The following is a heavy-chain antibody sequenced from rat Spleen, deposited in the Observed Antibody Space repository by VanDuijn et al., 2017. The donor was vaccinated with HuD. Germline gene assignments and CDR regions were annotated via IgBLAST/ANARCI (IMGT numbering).Heavy chain of an antibody. Sequence: EVQLVESGGGLVQPGRSLKLSCAASGFTFSDYGMAWVRQAPTKGLEWVATISYGDSSGHSSTYYRDSVKGRFTISRDNAKSTLYLQMNSLKSEDTATYYCARHARGEDVMDAWGQGASVTVSS. D-gene: IGHD1-11*01. CDR2: ISYGDSSGHSST. CDR1: GFTFSDYG. J-gene: IGHJ4*01. CDR3: ARHARGEDVMDA. V-gene: IGHV5-29*01.